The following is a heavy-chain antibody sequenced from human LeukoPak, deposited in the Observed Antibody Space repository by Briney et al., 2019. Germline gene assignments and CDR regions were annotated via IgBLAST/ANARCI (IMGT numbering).Heavy chain of an antibody. CDR1: GFTFSSYW. CDR3: ARAPLRTHYYYDYYMDV. V-gene: IGHV3-7*01. D-gene: IGHD4-17*01. Sequence: GGSLRLSCAASGFTFSSYWMSWVRQAPGKGLEWVANIKQDGSEKYYVDSVKGRFTISRDNAKNSLYLQMNSLRAEDTAEYYCARAPLRTHYYYDYYMDVWGTGTTVTVSS. CDR2: IKQDGSEK. J-gene: IGHJ6*03.